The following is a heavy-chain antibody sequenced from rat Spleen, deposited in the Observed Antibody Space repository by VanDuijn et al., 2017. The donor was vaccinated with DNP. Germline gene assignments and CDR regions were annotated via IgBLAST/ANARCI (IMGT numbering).Heavy chain of an antibody. V-gene: IGHV2-41*01. CDR1: GFSLTGYN. Sequence: QVQLKESGPGLVQPSQTLSLTCTVAGFSLTGYNVHWVRQPPGKGLEWMGIIWNTGGTRYNSALKSRLTIIKDTSKSQVFLKMNSLQTEDTAMYFCASAPAGKYNVWLAYWGQGTLVTVSS. D-gene: IGHD1-5*01. CDR3: ASAPAGKYNVWLAY. J-gene: IGHJ3*01. CDR2: IWNTGGT.